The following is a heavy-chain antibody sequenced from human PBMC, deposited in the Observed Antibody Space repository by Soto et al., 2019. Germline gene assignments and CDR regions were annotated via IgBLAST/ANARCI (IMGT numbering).Heavy chain of an antibody. CDR3: FSKGGGSGYYYGMDV. Sequence: EVQLLESGGGLVQPGGSLRLSCAASGFTFSSYAMSWVRQAPGKGLEWVSAISGSGGSTYYADSVKGRFTISRDNSKNTLYRQMNSLRAEDMAVYYDFSKGGGSGYYYGMDVWCQGTTVTVSS. J-gene: IGHJ6*02. D-gene: IGHD6-19*01. CDR1: GFTFSSYA. V-gene: IGHV3-23*01. CDR2: ISGSGGST.